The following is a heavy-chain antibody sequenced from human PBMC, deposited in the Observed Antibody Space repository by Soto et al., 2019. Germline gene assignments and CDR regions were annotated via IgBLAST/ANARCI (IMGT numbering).Heavy chain of an antibody. CDR3: AREAYYYDSSGYYVDY. J-gene: IGHJ4*02. D-gene: IGHD3-22*01. Sequence: TLSLTCTVSGGSISSGGYYWSWIRQHPGKGLEWIGYIYYSGSTYYNPSLKSRVTISVDTSKNQFSLKLSSVTAADTAVYYCAREAYYYDSSGYYVDYWGQGTLVTVSS. CDR2: IYYSGST. CDR1: GGSISSGGYY. V-gene: IGHV4-31*03.